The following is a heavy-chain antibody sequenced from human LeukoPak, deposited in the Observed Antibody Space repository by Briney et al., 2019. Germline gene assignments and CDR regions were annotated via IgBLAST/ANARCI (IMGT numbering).Heavy chain of an antibody. D-gene: IGHD6-19*01. Sequence: SETLSLTCAVYGRSFSGYYWSWLRQPPGKGLEWIGEINHSGSTNYNPSLKSRVTMSVDTSRNQFSLKLSSVTAADTAVYYCARHDLNHVSLSGLLEWGQGTLVTVSS. J-gene: IGHJ4*02. V-gene: IGHV4-34*01. CDR1: GRSFSGYY. CDR3: ARHDLNHVSLSGLLE. CDR2: INHSGST.